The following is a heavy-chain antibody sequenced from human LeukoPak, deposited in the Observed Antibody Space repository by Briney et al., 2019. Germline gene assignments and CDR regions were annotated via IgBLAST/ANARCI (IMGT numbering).Heavy chain of an antibody. D-gene: IGHD2-2*01. Sequence: SVKVSCKASGGTFSSYAISWVRQAPGQGLEWMGGIIPIFGTANYAQKFQGGVTITTDESTSTAYMELSSLRSEDTAVYYCASAYCSSTSCYSHPVDYWGQGTLVTVSS. CDR2: IIPIFGTA. V-gene: IGHV1-69*05. CDR3: ASAYCSSTSCYSHPVDY. J-gene: IGHJ4*02. CDR1: GGTFSSYA.